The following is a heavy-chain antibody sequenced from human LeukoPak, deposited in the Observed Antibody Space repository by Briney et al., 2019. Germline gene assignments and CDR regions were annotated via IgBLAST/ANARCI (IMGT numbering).Heavy chain of an antibody. D-gene: IGHD6-6*01. V-gene: IGHV4-31*03. Sequence: PSETLSLTCTVSGGSISSGGYYWSWIRQHPGKGLEWIGYIYYSGSTYYNPSLKSRVTIPVDTSKNQFSLKLSSVTAADTAVYYCARGIAARPVDYWGQGTLVTVSS. J-gene: IGHJ4*02. CDR2: IYYSGST. CDR1: GGSISSGGYY. CDR3: ARGIAARPVDY.